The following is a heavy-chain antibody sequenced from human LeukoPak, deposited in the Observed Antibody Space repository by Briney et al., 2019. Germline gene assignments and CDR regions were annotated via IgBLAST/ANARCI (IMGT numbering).Heavy chain of an antibody. V-gene: IGHV1-69*10. CDR2: IIPILGRA. CDR1: GYTFTGYY. Sequence: ASVKVSCKASGYTFTGYYIHWVRQAPGQGLEWMGAIIPILGRADYAQRFQGRVTITADKSTSTAYMELSSLGSEDTAVYYCARGYGSNAFDIWGQGTMVTVSS. CDR3: ARGYGSNAFDI. J-gene: IGHJ3*02. D-gene: IGHD3-10*01.